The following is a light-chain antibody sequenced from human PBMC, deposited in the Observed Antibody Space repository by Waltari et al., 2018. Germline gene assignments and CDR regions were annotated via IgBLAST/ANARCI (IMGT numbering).Light chain of an antibody. V-gene: IGKV1-5*03. CDR2: KGS. Sequence: DFQMTQSPSTLSASVGDRVTITCRASQSISTWLAWYQQKPGKAPKILFYKGSTLESGVPSRFSGSGFGTEFTLTISSLQPDDFATYYCQQYNHYWTFGQGTKVELK. J-gene: IGKJ1*01. CDR1: QSISTW. CDR3: QQYNHYWT.